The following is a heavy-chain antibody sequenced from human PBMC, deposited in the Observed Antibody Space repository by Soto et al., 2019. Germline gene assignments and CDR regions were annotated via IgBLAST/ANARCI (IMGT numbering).Heavy chain of an antibody. V-gene: IGHV4-34*01. CDR3: ARDRRYGMDV. CDR2: INHSGST. Sequence: SETRSLTCAVYGGSFSGYYWSWIRQPPGKGLEWIGEINHSGSTNYNPSLKSRVTISVDTSKNQFSLKLSSVTAADTAVYYCARDRRYGMDVWGQGTTVTVSS. J-gene: IGHJ6*02. CDR1: GGSFSGYY.